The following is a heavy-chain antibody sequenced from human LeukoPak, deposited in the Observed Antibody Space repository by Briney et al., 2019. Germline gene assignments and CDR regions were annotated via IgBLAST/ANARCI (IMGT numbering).Heavy chain of an antibody. CDR3: ARLEAGYSSSWYGGVSWFDP. CDR1: GGSISSSSYY. V-gene: IGHV4-39*01. D-gene: IGHD6-13*01. CDR2: SYYSGST. J-gene: IGHJ5*02. Sequence: SETLSLTCTVSGGSISSSSYYWGWIRQPPGKGLEWIGSSYYSGSTYYNPSLKSRVTISVDTSKNQFSLKLSSVTAADTAVYYCARLEAGYSSSWYGGVSWFDPWGQGTLVTVSS.